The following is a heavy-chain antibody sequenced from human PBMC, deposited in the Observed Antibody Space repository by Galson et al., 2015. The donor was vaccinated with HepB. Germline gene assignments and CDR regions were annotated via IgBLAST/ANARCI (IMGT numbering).Heavy chain of an antibody. V-gene: IGHV3-30-3*01. D-gene: IGHD1-26*01. CDR1: GFTFNSYA. CDR3: ARDRQWAFSLLDF. J-gene: IGHJ4*02. CDR2: ISYDGNDT. Sequence: SLRLSCAASGFTFNSYAMHWVRQAPGKGLEWVAVISYDGNDTDYADSVKGRFTISRDNSKNTLYLQMSSLRVDDTAVFYCARDRQWAFSLLDFWGQGTLVTVPS.